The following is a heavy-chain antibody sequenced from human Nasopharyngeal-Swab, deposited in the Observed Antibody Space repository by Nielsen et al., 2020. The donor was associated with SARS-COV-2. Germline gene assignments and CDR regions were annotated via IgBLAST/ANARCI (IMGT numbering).Heavy chain of an antibody. CDR3: ARGRSSGWYESPDY. V-gene: IGHV4-31*01. J-gene: IGHJ4*02. Sequence: LRLSCTVSGGSISSAGYYWSWICQHPGKGLEWIGHIYNSGSTYYNPSLKNLFTISADTSKNQVSLKLISVTAADTAVYYCARGRSSGWYESPDYWGQGTLVTVSS. CDR2: IYNSGST. CDR1: GGSISSAGYY. D-gene: IGHD6-19*01.